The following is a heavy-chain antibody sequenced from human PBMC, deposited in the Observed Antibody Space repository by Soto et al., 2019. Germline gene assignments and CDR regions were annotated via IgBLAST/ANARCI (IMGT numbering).Heavy chain of an antibody. CDR1: GGTFSSYT. V-gene: IGHV1-69*02. Sequence: QVQLVQSGAEVKKPGSSVKVSCKASGGTFSSYTISWVRQAPGQGLEWMGRFIPILGIANYAQKFQGRVTITADKSTSTAYMELSSLRSEDTAVYYCASMRGLEPVDVWGQGTTVTVSS. CDR3: ASMRGLEPVDV. J-gene: IGHJ6*02. CDR2: FIPILGIA. D-gene: IGHD3-16*01.